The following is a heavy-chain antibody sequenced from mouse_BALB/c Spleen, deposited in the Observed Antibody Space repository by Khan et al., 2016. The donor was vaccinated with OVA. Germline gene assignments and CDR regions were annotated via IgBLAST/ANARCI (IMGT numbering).Heavy chain of an antibody. D-gene: IGHD1-1*01. J-gene: IGHJ3*01. V-gene: IGHV5-9*03. Sequence: EVELVESGGGLVKPGGSLKLSCAASGFTFSRYTMSWVRQTPEKRLEWVATISSDGGNTYYPDSVKGRFTISRDNAKNNLYLLMSSLRSEDTALSYCAPEYYGSSPWFAYWGQGTLVTVSA. CDR1: GFTFSRYT. CDR3: APEYYGSSPWFAY. CDR2: ISSDGGNT.